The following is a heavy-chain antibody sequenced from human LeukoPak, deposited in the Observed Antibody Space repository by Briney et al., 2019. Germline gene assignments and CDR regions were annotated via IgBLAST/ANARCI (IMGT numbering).Heavy chain of an antibody. CDR3: ATNGGGDSGYGNFDY. D-gene: IGHD5-12*01. CDR1: RFTFDDYA. CDR2: ISWNSDTI. Sequence: SLRLSCAVSRFTFDDYAMHWVRQVPGKGLEWVSGISWNSDTIDLADSVKGRFTISRDNAKNSLYLQMNRLRAEDTALYYCATNGGGDSGYGNFDYWGQGTLVTVSA. J-gene: IGHJ4*02. V-gene: IGHV3-9*01.